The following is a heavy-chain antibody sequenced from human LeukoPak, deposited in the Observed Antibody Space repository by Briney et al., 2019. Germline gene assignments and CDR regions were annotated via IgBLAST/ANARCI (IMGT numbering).Heavy chain of an antibody. V-gene: IGHV1-2*02. CDR3: ARKRVPAAIGDYYYYGMHV. D-gene: IGHD2-2*01. CDR2: INPNSGGT. J-gene: IGHJ6*02. Sequence: ASVKVSCKASGYTFTGYYMHWVRQAPGQGLEWMGWINPNSGGTNYAQKFQGRVTMTRDTSISTAYMELSRLRSDDTAVYYCARKRVPAAIGDYYYYGMHVWGQGTTVTVSS. CDR1: GYTFTGYY.